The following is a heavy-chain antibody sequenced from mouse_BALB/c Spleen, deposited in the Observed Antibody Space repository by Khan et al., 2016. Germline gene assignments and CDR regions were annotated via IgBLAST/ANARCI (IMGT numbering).Heavy chain of an antibody. V-gene: IGHV11-2*02. CDR1: GFTFSGFW. D-gene: IGHD2-3*01. Sequence: EVQLLETGGGLVQPGGSRGLSCEGSGFTFSGFWMSWVRQTPGKTLEWIGDINSDGSAINYAPSLKDRFTIFRDHDNITLYLQVGNVRSEDTATYFCMRDDGYYWYFEVWGAGTTVTVSS. CDR2: INSDGSAI. J-gene: IGHJ1*01. CDR3: MRDDGYYWYFEV.